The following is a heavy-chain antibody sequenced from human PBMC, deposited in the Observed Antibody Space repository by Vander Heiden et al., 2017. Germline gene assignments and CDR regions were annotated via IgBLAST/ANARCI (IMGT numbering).Heavy chain of an antibody. Sequence: EVQLVESGGGLVQPARSLRLSCAASGFTFDDYAMHWVRQAPGKGLEWVSGISWNSGSIGYADSVKGRFTISRDNAKNSLYLQMNSLRAEDTALYYCAKDSNGDYLDYWGQGTLVTVSS. V-gene: IGHV3-9*01. J-gene: IGHJ4*02. D-gene: IGHD4-17*01. CDR2: ISWNSGSI. CDR3: AKDSNGDYLDY. CDR1: GFTFDDYA.